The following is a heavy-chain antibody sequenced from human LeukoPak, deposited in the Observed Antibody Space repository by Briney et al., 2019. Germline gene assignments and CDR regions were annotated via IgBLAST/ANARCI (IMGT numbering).Heavy chain of an antibody. V-gene: IGHV3-53*01. D-gene: IGHD2-15*01. CDR2: IYSGGST. Sequence: GGSLRLSCAASGFSFSSYYMSWVRQAPGKGLEWVSVIYSGGSTYYADSVKGRFTISRDNSKITLYLQMNSLRAEDTAVYYCAIHQGKWYLRLAFDIWGQGTMVTVSS. CDR3: AIHQGKWYLRLAFDI. CDR1: GFSFSSYY. J-gene: IGHJ3*02.